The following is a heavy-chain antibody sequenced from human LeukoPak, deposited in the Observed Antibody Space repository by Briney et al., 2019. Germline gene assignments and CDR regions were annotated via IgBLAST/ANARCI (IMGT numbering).Heavy chain of an antibody. Sequence: GGSLRLSCAASGFTFSSYGMHWVRQAPGKGLEWVAFIRYDGSNKYYADSVKGRFTISRDNSKNTLSLQMNSLRAADTAVFYCARGTDSSGWYGAFDIWGQGTLVTVSP. CDR3: ARGTDSSGWYGAFDI. V-gene: IGHV3-30*02. CDR2: IRYDGSNK. D-gene: IGHD6-19*01. J-gene: IGHJ3*02. CDR1: GFTFSSYG.